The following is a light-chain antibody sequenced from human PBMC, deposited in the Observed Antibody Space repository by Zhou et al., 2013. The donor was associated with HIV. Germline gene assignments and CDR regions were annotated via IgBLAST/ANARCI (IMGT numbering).Light chain of an antibody. CDR2: DAS. J-gene: IGKJ4*01. V-gene: IGKV3-11*01. Sequence: EIVLTQSPATLSLSPGERVTLSCRASQSVNKYLDWYQQKPGQAPRLLIYDASNRATGIPARFSGSGSGTDFTLTISSLEPEDFAVYYCQQRSNWPPLTFGGGTKVEIK. CDR1: QSVNKY. CDR3: QQRSNWPPLT.